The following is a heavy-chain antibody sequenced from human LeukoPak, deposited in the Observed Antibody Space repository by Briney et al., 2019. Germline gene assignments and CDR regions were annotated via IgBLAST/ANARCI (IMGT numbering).Heavy chain of an antibody. V-gene: IGHV3-64*02. Sequence: GGSLRLSCAASGFTFSNYAMHWVRQAPGEGLEYVSAISSNGGSTYYADSVKGRFTISRDNSKNTLFLQMGSLRVEDTAVYYCARGAAEGLDRWGQGTLVTVSS. D-gene: IGHD6-13*01. CDR1: GFTFSNYA. CDR2: ISSNGGST. CDR3: ARGAAEGLDR. J-gene: IGHJ5*02.